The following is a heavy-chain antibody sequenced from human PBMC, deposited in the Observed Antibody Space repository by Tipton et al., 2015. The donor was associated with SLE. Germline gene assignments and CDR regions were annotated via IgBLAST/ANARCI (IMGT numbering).Heavy chain of an antibody. V-gene: IGHV3-49*04. CDR2: IRSKGYGGTA. Sequence: SLRLSCTAPGFSVSNNYMTWVRQAPGKGLEWVGFIRSKGYGGTAEYGASVKDRFTISRDDSKSVAYLQMDSLRSEDTGVYYCISEESWGQGTQVTVSA. J-gene: IGHJ5*02. CDR1: GFSVSNNY. CDR3: ISEES.